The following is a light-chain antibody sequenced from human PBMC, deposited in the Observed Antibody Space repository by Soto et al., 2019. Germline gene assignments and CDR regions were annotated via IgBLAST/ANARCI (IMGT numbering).Light chain of an antibody. Sequence: QSVLTQPRSVSGSPGQSVTISCTGTSSDVGGYNYVSWYQQHPGKAPKLMIYDVSKRPSGVPDRFSGSKSGNTAYLTISGLQAEDEADYYCCPYAGSYTSWVFGGGTKVTVL. V-gene: IGLV2-11*01. J-gene: IGLJ3*02. CDR1: SSDVGGYNY. CDR2: DVS. CDR3: CPYAGSYTSWV.